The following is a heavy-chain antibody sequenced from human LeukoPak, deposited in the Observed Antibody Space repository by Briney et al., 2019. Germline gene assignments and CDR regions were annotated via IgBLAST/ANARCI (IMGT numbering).Heavy chain of an antibody. D-gene: IGHD3-10*01. CDR3: ARYGSGSPDY. CDR2: IKQDGSEK. V-gene: IGHV3-7*01. J-gene: IGHJ4*02. Sequence: QTGGSLRLSCAASGFTFSSYWMSWVRQAPGKGLEWVANIKQDGSEKEYVDSVKGRFTISRDNGKNSPYLQMNSLRAEDTAVYYCARYGSGSPDYWGQGTLVTVSS. CDR1: GFTFSSYW.